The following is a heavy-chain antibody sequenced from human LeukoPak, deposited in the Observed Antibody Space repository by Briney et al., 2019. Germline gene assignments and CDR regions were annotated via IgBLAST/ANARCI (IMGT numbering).Heavy chain of an antibody. D-gene: IGHD4-23*01. J-gene: IGHJ4*02. CDR3: ARGHSGNGDY. V-gene: IGHV3-64*02. Sequence: PGGSLRLFCAASGFIFNNYAMHWVRQAPGKGLEFVSSITSNGDNTYYADSLKGRFTIARDNSKNMLYLHMGSRRHEDTAVYYCARGHSGNGDYWGQGTLVTVSS. CDR2: ITSNGDNT. CDR1: GFIFNNYA.